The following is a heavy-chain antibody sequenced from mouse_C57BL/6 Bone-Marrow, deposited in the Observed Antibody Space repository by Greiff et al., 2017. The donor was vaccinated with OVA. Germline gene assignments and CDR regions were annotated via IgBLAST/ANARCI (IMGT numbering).Heavy chain of an antibody. V-gene: IGHV1-59*01. J-gene: IGHJ2*01. D-gene: IGHD3-1*01. CDR1: GYTFTSYW. Sequence: VQLQQPGAELVRPGTSVKLSCKASGYTFTSYWMHWVKQRPGQGLEWIGVIDPSDSYTNYNQKFKGKATLTVDTSSSTAYMQLSSLTSEDSAVYYCAGLPYYFDYWGQGTTLTVSS. CDR3: AGLPYYFDY. CDR2: IDPSDSYT.